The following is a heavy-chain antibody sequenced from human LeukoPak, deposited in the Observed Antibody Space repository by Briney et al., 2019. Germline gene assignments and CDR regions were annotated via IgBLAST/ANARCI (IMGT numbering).Heavy chain of an antibody. J-gene: IGHJ6*03. V-gene: IGHV4-34*01. Sequence: PSETLSLTCAVYGGSFSGYYWSWIRQPPGKGLEWIGEINHSGSTNYNPSLKSRVTISVDTSKNQFSLKLSSVTAADTAVYYCARRVRQLLYSSYYYYMDVWGKGTTVTVSS. CDR3: ARRVRQLLYSSYYYYMDV. CDR1: GGSFSGYY. D-gene: IGHD2-2*02. CDR2: INHSGST.